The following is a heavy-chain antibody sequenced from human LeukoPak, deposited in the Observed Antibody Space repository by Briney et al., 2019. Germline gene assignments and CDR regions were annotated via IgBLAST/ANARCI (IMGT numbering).Heavy chain of an antibody. CDR3: ARDPPAVRTNTYA. D-gene: IGHD4/OR15-4a*01. CDR1: GFTVSNNY. Sequence: GGSLRLSCAASGFTVSNNYMNWVRQAPGKGLEWVSLIYSGGDTHYADSVKGRFTVSRDSSKNTLYLQMNSPRAEDTAVYYCARDPPAVRTNTYAWGQGTLVTVSS. CDR2: IYSGGDT. J-gene: IGHJ5*02. V-gene: IGHV3-66*01.